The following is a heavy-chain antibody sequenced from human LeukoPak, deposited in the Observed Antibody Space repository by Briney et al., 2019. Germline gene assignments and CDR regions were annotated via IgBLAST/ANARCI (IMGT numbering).Heavy chain of an antibody. CDR1: GGTFSSYA. Sequence: ASVKVSXKASGGTFSSYAISWVRQAPGQGLEWMGGIIPIFGTANYAQKFQGRVTITTDESTSTAYMELSSLRSEDTAVYYCAASTIFGVVITYNWFDPWGQGTLVTVSS. J-gene: IGHJ5*02. D-gene: IGHD3-3*01. V-gene: IGHV1-69*05. CDR3: AASTIFGVVITYNWFDP. CDR2: IIPIFGTA.